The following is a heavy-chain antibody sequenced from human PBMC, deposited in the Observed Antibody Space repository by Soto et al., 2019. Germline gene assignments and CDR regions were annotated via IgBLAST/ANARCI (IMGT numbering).Heavy chain of an antibody. CDR1: GYTFTSYG. CDR3: ARLGYFDWLVRPNAFDI. D-gene: IGHD3-9*01. V-gene: IGHV1-18*01. CDR2: ISAYNGNT. Sequence: QVQLVQSGAEVKKPGASVKVSCKASGYTFTSYGISWVRQAPGQGLEWMGWISAYNGNTNYAQKLQGRVTMTTDTSTCTAYMELRSLRSDDTAVYYCARLGYFDWLVRPNAFDIWGQGTMVTVSS. J-gene: IGHJ3*02.